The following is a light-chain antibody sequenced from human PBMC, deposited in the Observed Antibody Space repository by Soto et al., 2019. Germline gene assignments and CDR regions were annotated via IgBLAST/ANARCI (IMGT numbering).Light chain of an antibody. Sequence: DIQLTQSPSFLSASVGDRVTITCRASQAINRYLAWYQQKAGKAPKLLIYAASTLQKGVPSRFSGSGSGTEFTLTISSLQPDDFATYYCQQLNTYPLFTFGPGTEVDI. V-gene: IGKV1-9*01. CDR1: QAINRY. CDR3: QQLNTYPLFT. J-gene: IGKJ3*01. CDR2: AAS.